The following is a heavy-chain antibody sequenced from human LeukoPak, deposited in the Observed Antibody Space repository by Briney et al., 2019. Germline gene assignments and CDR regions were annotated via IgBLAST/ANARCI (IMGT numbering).Heavy chain of an antibody. J-gene: IGHJ5*02. CDR2: IYHSGST. CDR3: APRERRFDP. CDR1: GASLSSDYW. V-gene: IGHV4-4*02. D-gene: IGHD1-26*01. Sequence: PSGTLSLTCAVSGASLSSDYWWTWVRQTPGMGLEWIGEIYHSGSTNYNPSLKSRVTISIDKSKSQFSLTLTSVTAADTAVYYCAPRERRFDPWGQGTLVTVSS.